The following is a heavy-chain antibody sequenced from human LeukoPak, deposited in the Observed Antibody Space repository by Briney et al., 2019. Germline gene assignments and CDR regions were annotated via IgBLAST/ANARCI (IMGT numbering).Heavy chain of an antibody. CDR2: IYPVDSDT. CDR1: GYSFTSYW. V-gene: IGHV5-51*01. J-gene: IGHJ3*02. D-gene: IGHD2-2*01. Sequence: KVGESLKISCKGSGYSFTSYWIGWVRQMPGKGLEWMGIIYPVDSDTRYSPSFQGQVTISADKSISTSYLQWSSLKASDTAMYYCARHVRYCSSTSCYVLGAFDIWGQGTMVTVSS. CDR3: ARHVRYCSSTSCYVLGAFDI.